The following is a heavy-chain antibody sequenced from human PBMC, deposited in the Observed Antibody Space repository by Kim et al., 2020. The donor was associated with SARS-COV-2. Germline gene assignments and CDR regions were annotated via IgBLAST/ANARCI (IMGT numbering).Heavy chain of an antibody. CDR3: ATEILTVGAFDI. Sequence: ASVKVSCKVSGYTLTELSMHWVRQAPGKGLEWMGGFDPEDGETIYAQKFQGRVTMTEDTSTDTAYMELSSLRSEDTAMYYCATEILTVGAFDIWGQGTMVTVSS. J-gene: IGHJ3*02. CDR1: GYTLTELS. CDR2: FDPEDGET. V-gene: IGHV1-24*01. D-gene: IGHD4-17*01.